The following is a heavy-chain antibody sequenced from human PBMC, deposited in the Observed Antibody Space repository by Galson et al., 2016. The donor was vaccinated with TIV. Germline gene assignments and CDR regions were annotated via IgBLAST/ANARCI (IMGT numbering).Heavy chain of an antibody. J-gene: IGHJ3*02. V-gene: IGHV3-23*01. CDR3: AKSFQYFYDNSGYFPYGFHI. Sequence: SLRLSCAASGFTFSSWPMSWVRRAPGKGLEWVSAISASGGNTFYADSVKGRFPISRDNSKKTLYLQMDSLRAEDTAVYYCAKSFQYFYDNSGYFPYGFHIWGRGTMVTVSS. CDR1: GFTFSSWP. D-gene: IGHD3-22*01. CDR2: ISASGGNT.